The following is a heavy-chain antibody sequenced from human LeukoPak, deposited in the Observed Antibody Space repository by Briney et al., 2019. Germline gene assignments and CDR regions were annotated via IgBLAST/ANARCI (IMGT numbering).Heavy chain of an antibody. CDR2: INTNTGNP. J-gene: IGHJ6*02. D-gene: IGHD6-13*01. CDR1: GYTFTSYP. Sequence: ASVKVSCKASGYTFTSYPMNWVRQAPGQGLEWMGWINTNTGNPTYAQGFTGRFVFSLDTSVSTAYLQISSLKAEDTAVYYCARRKGQQLSDPYYYYYGMDVWGQGTTVTVSS. V-gene: IGHV7-4-1*02. CDR3: ARRKGQQLSDPYYYYYGMDV.